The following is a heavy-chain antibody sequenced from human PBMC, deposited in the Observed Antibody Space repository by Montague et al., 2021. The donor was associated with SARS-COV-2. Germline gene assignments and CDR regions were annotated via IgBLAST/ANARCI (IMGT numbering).Heavy chain of an antibody. CDR3: TRRLQGFNRHYFDF. Sequence: SETLSLTCAVYGASFNGYYWTWIRQPPGRGLEWIGEINHSGSTSYNPSLRSRVTISVDTSKNQFSFKLTSVTAADTAVYYCTRRLQGFNRHYFDFWGQGTLVTVSS. CDR2: INHSGST. V-gene: IGHV4-34*01. CDR1: GASFNGYY. J-gene: IGHJ4*02. D-gene: IGHD1-14*01.